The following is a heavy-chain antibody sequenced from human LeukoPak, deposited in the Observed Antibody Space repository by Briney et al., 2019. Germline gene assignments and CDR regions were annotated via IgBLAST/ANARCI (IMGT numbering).Heavy chain of an antibody. CDR3: ARTPTYCGGDCYYFDP. V-gene: IGHV4-30-2*01. CDR2: IHHTGST. Sequence: SQTLSLTCAVSGGSISSSGYSWSWIRQPPGKGLEWIGYIHHTGSTYYNPSLKSRVTISVDRSKNQFSLKLSSVTAADTAMYFCARTPTYCGGDCYYFDPWCQGTLVTVSS. CDR1: GGSISSSGYS. D-gene: IGHD2-21*02. J-gene: IGHJ5*02.